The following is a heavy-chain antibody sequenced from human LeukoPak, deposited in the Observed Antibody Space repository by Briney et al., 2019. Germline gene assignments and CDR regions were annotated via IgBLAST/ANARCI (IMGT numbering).Heavy chain of an antibody. D-gene: IGHD2-21*01. CDR3: ATSPHYTPAYYDN. J-gene: IGHJ4*02. Sequence: ASVKVACKASGYTFSSYDINWVRQSTGQGLQWMGWLNPTSGYTGFAPKFQGRVALSRSTSINTAYMELFSLTSDDSAVYYCATSPHYTPAYYDNWGQGTLVTVSS. V-gene: IGHV1-8*02. CDR1: GYTFSSYD. CDR2: LNPTSGYT.